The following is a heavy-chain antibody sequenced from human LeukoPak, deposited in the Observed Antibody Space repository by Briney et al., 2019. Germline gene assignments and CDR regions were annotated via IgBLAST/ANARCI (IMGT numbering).Heavy chain of an antibody. CDR3: GRHYRIGGYDLLDY. V-gene: IGHV5-51*01. J-gene: IGHJ4*02. CDR2: IYCGDSET. Sequence: GESLKISCKGSGXSFTSYWSGWVRQMPGKGLEWMGIIYCGDSETRYSPSFQGQVTFSADKSISTAYLQWSSLKASDTAMYYCGRHYRIGGYDLLDYWDQGTLVTVSS. D-gene: IGHD5-12*01. CDR1: GXSFTSYW.